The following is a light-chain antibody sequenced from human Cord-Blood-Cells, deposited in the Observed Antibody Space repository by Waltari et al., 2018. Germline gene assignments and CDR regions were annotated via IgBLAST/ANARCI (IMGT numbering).Light chain of an antibody. V-gene: IGKV1-39*01. J-gene: IGKJ2*01. Sequence: IQMTPSPSSMSASVGDRVTITCRSSQSISSYLNWYQKKPGKAPTRRIYAASSLQSGVPSRFSGSGSGTDFTLTISSLQPEDFATYYCLQSYSTPYTCGQGTKLEIK. CDR2: AAS. CDR1: QSISSY. CDR3: LQSYSTPYT.